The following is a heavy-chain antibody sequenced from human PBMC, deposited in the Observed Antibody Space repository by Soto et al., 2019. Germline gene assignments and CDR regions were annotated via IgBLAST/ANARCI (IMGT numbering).Heavy chain of an antibody. V-gene: IGHV1-69*13. CDR3: ARDWYYGSGSYFGAEYYYYGMDV. CDR1: GGTFSSYA. J-gene: IGHJ6*02. D-gene: IGHD3-10*01. CDR2: IIPIFGTA. Sequence: SVKVSCKASGGTFSSYAIGWVRQAPGQGLEWMGGIIPIFGTANYAQKFQGRVTITADESTSTAYMELSSLRSEDTAVYYCARDWYYGSGSYFGAEYYYYGMDVWGQGTKVTVSS.